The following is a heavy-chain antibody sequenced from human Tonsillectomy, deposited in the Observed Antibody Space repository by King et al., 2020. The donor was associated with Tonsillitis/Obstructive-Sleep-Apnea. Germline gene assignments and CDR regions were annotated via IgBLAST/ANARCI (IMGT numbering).Heavy chain of an antibody. CDR1: GFTFSSYY. Sequence: VQLVESGGGVVQPGGSLRLSCAASGFTFSSYYLHFVRQAPDKGVEGGAMNSFGGNNKYYAGSVKGRFTVSRDKSKNTLYLQMDSLRAEDTAVYYCARERLIRITFGFQDAFDIWGQGAMVTVS. V-gene: IGHV3-30-3*01. J-gene: IGHJ3*02. CDR2: NSFGGNNK. D-gene: IGHD3-16*01. CDR3: ARERLIRITFGFQDAFDI.